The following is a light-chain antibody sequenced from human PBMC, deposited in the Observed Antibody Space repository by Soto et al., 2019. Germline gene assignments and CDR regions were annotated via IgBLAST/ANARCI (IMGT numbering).Light chain of an antibody. CDR3: QQRSNWPRT. J-gene: IGKJ1*01. CDR2: EAS. Sequence: EIVLTQSPATLSLSPGERATLSCRASQTVSSSLAWYQQKPGQAPRLLIYEASNRATGIPARFSGSGSGADFTLTISSLQPDDFAVYYCQQRSNWPRTFGQGTKVDI. V-gene: IGKV3-11*01. CDR1: QTVSSS.